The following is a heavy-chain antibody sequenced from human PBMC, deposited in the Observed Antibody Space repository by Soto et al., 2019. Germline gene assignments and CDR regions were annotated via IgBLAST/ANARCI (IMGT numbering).Heavy chain of an antibody. D-gene: IGHD1-1*01. CDR1: GYTFTSYD. CDR2: MKPNSGNT. CDR3: ARERTGRARVDV. Sequence: QVQLVQSGAEVKKPGASVKVSCKASGYTFTSYDINWVRQAPGQGLEWMGWMKPNSGNTGYAQKFQGRVTMTRNTSISTAYMGLSSLRSEDTAVYYCARERTGRARVDVWGQGTTVTASS. V-gene: IGHV1-8*01. J-gene: IGHJ6*02.